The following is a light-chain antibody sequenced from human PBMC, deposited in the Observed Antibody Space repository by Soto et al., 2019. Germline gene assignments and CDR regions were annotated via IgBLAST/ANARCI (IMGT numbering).Light chain of an antibody. CDR2: GNS. CDR1: SSNIGAGYD. Sequence: QSVLTQPPSVSGAPGQRVTISCTGSSSNIGAGYDVHWYQQLPGTAPKLLIYGNSNRPSGVPDRISGSKSGTSASLAITGLQAEDEADYYCQSYDSSLSGYLFGTGTKLTVL. V-gene: IGLV1-40*01. J-gene: IGLJ1*01. CDR3: QSYDSSLSGYL.